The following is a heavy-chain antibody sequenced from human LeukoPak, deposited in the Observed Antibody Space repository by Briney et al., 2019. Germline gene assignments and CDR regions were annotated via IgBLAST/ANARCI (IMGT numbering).Heavy chain of an antibody. V-gene: IGHV4-59*01. CDR3: ARGDGYNAY. J-gene: IGHJ4*02. D-gene: IGHD5-24*01. Sequence: SETLSLTCTVSGGSISRYYWNWFRQPPGKGLEWIGYIYYSGSTTYNPSLKSRVTISADTPKNQFSLKLSSVTAADTAVYYCARGDGYNAYWGQGTLVTVSS. CDR1: GGSISRYY. CDR2: IYYSGST.